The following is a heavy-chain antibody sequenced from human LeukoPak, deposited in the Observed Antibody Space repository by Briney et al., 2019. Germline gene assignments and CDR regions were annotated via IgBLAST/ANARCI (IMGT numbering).Heavy chain of an antibody. Sequence: LPGGSLRLSCAASGFTFSSYEMNWVRQAPGKGLEWVSYSSSSGSTIYYADSVKGRFTISRDNAKNSLYLQMNSLRAEDTAVYYCARLAAAGYYYYYYMDVWGKGTTVTISS. CDR1: GFTFSSYE. D-gene: IGHD6-13*01. V-gene: IGHV3-48*03. CDR3: ARLAAAGYYYYYYMDV. CDR2: SSSSGSTI. J-gene: IGHJ6*03.